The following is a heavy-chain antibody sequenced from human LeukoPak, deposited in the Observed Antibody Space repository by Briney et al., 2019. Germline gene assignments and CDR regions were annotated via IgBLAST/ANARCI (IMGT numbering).Heavy chain of an antibody. CDR2: ISSSSSYI. CDR3: ARGGYCGGDCYLSWFDP. CDR1: GFTFSTFS. D-gene: IGHD2-21*02. Sequence: GGSLRLSCSASGFTFSTFSMNWVRQAPGKGLEGVSSISSSSSYIYYADSVKGRFTISRDNAKNSLYLQMNSLRAEDTAVYYCARGGYCGGDCYLSWFDPWGQGTLVTVSS. V-gene: IGHV3-21*01. J-gene: IGHJ5*02.